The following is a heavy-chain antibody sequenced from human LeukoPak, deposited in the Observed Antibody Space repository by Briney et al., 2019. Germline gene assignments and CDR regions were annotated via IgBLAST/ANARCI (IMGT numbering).Heavy chain of an antibody. Sequence: GGSLRLSCPAAGFTFSTYGMHWVRQAPGKGLEWVAFIPDDGSNKYYVDSVKGRFTISRDNFKNTLSLQMNSLRAEDTAIYYCATKVDGGANFDYWGQGTLVTVSS. CDR2: IPDDGSNK. V-gene: IGHV3-30*02. D-gene: IGHD3-9*01. CDR3: ATKVDGGANFDY. CDR1: GFTFSTYG. J-gene: IGHJ4*02.